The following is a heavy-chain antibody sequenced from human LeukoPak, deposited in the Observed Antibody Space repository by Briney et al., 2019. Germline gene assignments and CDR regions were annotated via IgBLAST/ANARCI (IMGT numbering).Heavy chain of an antibody. CDR2: IYYSGST. CDR1: GSSISSSSYY. CDR3: ARQRIAVAGTHFDY. V-gene: IGHV4-39*01. J-gene: IGHJ4*02. Sequence: PSETLSLTCTVSGSSISSSSYYWGWIRQPPGKGLEWIGSIYYSGSTYYNPSLKSRVTISVDTSKNQFSLKLSSVTAADTAVYYCARQRIAVAGTHFDYWGQGTLVTVSS. D-gene: IGHD6-19*01.